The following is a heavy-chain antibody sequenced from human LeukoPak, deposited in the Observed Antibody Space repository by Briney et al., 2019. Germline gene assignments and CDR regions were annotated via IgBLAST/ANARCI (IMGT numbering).Heavy chain of an antibody. D-gene: IGHD4-17*01. CDR1: GGFISNSNYY. J-gene: IGHJ4*02. CDR2: IYYSGTT. CDR3: ARHATTYFFLDY. Sequence: SETLSLTCTVSGGFISNSNYYWGLIRQPPGRGLEWIGSIYYSGTTYYNPSLKSRVTISVDTSKNQFSLKLSSVTAADTAVYYCARHATTYFFLDYWGQGTLVTVSS. V-gene: IGHV4-39*01.